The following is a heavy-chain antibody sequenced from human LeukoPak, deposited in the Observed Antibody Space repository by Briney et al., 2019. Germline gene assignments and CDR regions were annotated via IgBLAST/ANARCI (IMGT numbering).Heavy chain of an antibody. Sequence: ASVKVSCKASGYTFTSYGISWVRQAPGQGLEWMGWISAYNGNTNYAQKLQGRVTMTTDTSTSTAYMELRSLRSDDTAVYYCARDGRRLAVAGTFRDAFDIWGQGTMVTVSS. D-gene: IGHD6-19*01. CDR3: ARDGRRLAVAGTFRDAFDI. CDR1: GYTFTSYG. CDR2: ISAYNGNT. V-gene: IGHV1-18*01. J-gene: IGHJ3*02.